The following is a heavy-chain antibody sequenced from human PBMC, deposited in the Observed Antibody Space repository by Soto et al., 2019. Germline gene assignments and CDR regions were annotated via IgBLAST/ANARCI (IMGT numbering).Heavy chain of an antibody. CDR2: ISGSGGST. J-gene: IGHJ3*02. V-gene: IGHV3-23*01. Sequence: PGGSLRLSCISSGFTFSIYAMSWVRQAPGKGLEWVSSISGSGGSTNYADAVKGRFTISRDDSKNTLYLQMNSLRAEDTALYYCAKDNGPMVRDPGGAFDIWGQGTMVTVSS. CDR3: AKDNGPMVRDPGGAFDI. CDR1: GFTFSIYA. D-gene: IGHD3-10*01.